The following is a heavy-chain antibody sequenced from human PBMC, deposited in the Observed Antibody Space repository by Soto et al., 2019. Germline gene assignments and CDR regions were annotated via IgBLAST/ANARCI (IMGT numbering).Heavy chain of an antibody. CDR2: INHSGST. CDR3: ARLRPRDFWSGSPREYFDY. CDR1: GGSVSSGSYY. V-gene: IGHV4-39*07. D-gene: IGHD3-3*01. Sequence: PSETLSLTCTVSGGSVSSGSYYWSWIRQPPGKGLEWIGEINHSGSTNYNPSLKSRVTISVDTSKNQFSLKLSSVTAADTAVYYCARLRPRDFWSGSPREYFDYWGQGTLVTVSS. J-gene: IGHJ4*02.